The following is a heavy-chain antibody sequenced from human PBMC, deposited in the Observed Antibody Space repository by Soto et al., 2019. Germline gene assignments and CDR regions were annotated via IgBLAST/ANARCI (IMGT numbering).Heavy chain of an antibody. CDR2: IDGDNGDS. CDR3: ARGDWMTMRHFEF. V-gene: IGHV1-3*01. J-gene: IGHJ3*01. D-gene: IGHD2-21*01. Sequence: QVQLVQSGAEVKKPGASVNVSCKASGYTFTSFPMHWVRQAPGQRPEWMGWIDGDNGDSKYAQKCQGRVTITRDTSATTVYMELSSLRSEDTAVYYCARGDWMTMRHFEFWGQGTMVTVSS. CDR1: GYTFTSFP.